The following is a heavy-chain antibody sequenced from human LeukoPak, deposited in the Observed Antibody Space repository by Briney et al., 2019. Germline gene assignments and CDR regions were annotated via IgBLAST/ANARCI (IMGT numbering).Heavy chain of an antibody. D-gene: IGHD6-13*01. J-gene: IGHJ4*02. V-gene: IGHV3-15*01. CDR2: IKSKTDGGTT. CDR1: GFTFSNAW. Sequence: PGGSLRLSCAASGFTFSNAWMSWVRQAPGKGLEWVGRIKSKTDGGTTDYAAPVKGRFTISRDDSKNTLYLPMNSLKTEDTAVYYCTTDPAWYPVSYFDYWGQGTLVTVSS. CDR3: TTDPAWYPVSYFDY.